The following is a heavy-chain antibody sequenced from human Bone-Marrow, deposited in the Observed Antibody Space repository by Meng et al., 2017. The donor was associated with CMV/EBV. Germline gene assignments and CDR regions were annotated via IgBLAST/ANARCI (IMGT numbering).Heavy chain of an antibody. Sequence: QVQLQQWGAGLLKPSETLSLTCAVYGGSFSGYYWSWIRQSPGKGLEWIGEINHSGSTNYNPSLKSRVTISVDTSKNQFSLKLSSVTAADTAVYYCARGGVVVNGAPFDYWGQGTLVTVSS. CDR3: ARGGVVVNGAPFDY. CDR1: GGSFSGYY. J-gene: IGHJ4*02. CDR2: INHSGST. D-gene: IGHD3-22*01. V-gene: IGHV4-34*01.